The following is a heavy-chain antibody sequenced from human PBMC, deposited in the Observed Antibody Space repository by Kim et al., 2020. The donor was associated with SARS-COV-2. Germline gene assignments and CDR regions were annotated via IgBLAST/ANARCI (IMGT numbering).Heavy chain of an antibody. D-gene: IGHD2-21*01. CDR3: ARGAPAFPGHESGAPFDY. V-gene: IGHV1-69*02. Sequence: SVKVSCKASGGTFSSYTISWVRQAPGLGLEWMGRIIPILGIANYAQKFQGRVTITADKSTSTAYMELSSLRSEDTAVYYCARGAPAFPGHESGAPFDYWGEETLVTVSS. CDR2: IIPILGIA. J-gene: IGHJ4*02. CDR1: GGTFSSYT.